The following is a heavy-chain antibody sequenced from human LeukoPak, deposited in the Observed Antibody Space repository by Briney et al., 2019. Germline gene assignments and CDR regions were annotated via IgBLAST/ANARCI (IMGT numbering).Heavy chain of an antibody. V-gene: IGHV1-46*01. CDR3: ARGGIAAAGRDY. D-gene: IGHD6-13*01. CDR1: GYAFTGYY. J-gene: IGHJ4*02. Sequence: ASVKVSCKASGYAFTGYYLHWVRQAPGQGLEWMGVINPSGGSASYAQKFQGRVTMTRDPSTSTVYMELSSLRSDDTAVYYCARGGIAAAGRDYWGQGTLVTVSS. CDR2: INPSGGSA.